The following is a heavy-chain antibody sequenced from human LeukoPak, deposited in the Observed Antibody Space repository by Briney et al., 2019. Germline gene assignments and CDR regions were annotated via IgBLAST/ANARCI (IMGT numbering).Heavy chain of an antibody. V-gene: IGHV3-33*01. Sequence: GGSLRLSCAASGFTFSSYGMLWVRQAPGKGLEWVAVIWYDGDNKYYADSVKGRFTISRDNSKNTLYLQMNSLRAEDTAVYYCARAGSGSHPKELGAFDIWGQGTMVTVSS. D-gene: IGHD1-26*01. CDR3: ARAGSGSHPKELGAFDI. CDR1: GFTFSSYG. CDR2: IWYDGDNK. J-gene: IGHJ3*02.